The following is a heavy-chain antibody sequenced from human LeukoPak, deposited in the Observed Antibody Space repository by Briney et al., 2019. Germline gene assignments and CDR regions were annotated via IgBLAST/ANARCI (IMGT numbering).Heavy chain of an antibody. CDR2: IYYSGST. CDR1: GGSISSSSYY. CDR3: ARLTKGYCSGGSCYSGPRFDY. Sequence: SETLSLTCTVSGGSISSSSYYWGWIRQPPGKGLEWIGSIYYSGSTYYNPSLESRVTISVDTSKNQFSLKLSSVTATDTAVCYCARLTKGYCSGGSCYSGPRFDYWGQGTLVTVSS. D-gene: IGHD2-15*01. V-gene: IGHV4-39*01. J-gene: IGHJ4*02.